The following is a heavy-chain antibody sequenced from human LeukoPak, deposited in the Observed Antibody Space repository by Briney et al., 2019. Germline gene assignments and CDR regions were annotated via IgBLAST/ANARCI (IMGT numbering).Heavy chain of an antibody. Sequence: GGSLRLSCAASGFTFSSYSMNWVRQAPGKGLEWVSSISSSSSYIYYADSVKGRFTISRDNAKNSLYLQMNSLRAEDTAVYYCARDHQFVTSQMSYWGQGTLVTVSS. CDR2: ISSSSSYI. D-gene: IGHD1-1*01. CDR1: GFTFSSYS. V-gene: IGHV3-21*01. J-gene: IGHJ4*02. CDR3: ARDHQFVTSQMSY.